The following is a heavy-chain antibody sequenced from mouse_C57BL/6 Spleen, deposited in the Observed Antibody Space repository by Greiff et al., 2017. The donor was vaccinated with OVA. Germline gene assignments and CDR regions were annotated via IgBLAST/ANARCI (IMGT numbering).Heavy chain of an antibody. CDR3: ARQGAYYYGSSSYYFDY. CDR2: FHPYNDDT. V-gene: IGHV1-47*01. D-gene: IGHD1-1*01. J-gene: IGHJ2*01. Sequence: VQLQESGAELVKPGASVKMSCKASGYTFTTYPIEWMKQNHGKSLEWIGNFHPYNDDTKYNEKFKGKATLTVEKSSSTVYLELSRLTSDDSAVYYCARQGAYYYGSSSYYFDYWGQGTTLTVSS. CDR1: GYTFTTYP.